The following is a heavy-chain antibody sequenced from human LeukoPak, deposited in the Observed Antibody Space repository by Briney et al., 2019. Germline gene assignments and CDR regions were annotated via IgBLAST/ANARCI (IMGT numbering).Heavy chain of an antibody. CDR2: ISWNSGSI. Sequence: GRSLRLSCAASGFTFDDYAMHRVRQAPGKGLEWVSRISWNSGSIGYADSVKGRFTISRDNAKNSLYLQMNSLRAEDTALYYCAKVLSRDDSSGWSTFDYWGQGTLVTVSS. J-gene: IGHJ4*02. V-gene: IGHV3-9*01. CDR3: AKVLSRDDSSGWSTFDY. CDR1: GFTFDDYA. D-gene: IGHD6-19*01.